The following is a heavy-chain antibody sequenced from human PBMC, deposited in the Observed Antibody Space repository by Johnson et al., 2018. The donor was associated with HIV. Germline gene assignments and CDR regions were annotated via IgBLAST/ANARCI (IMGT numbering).Heavy chain of an antibody. V-gene: IGHV3-21*01. Sequence: YYAESVKGRFTISRDNAKNSLYLQMNSLRAEDTAVYYCARGQIAARWSDALNFWGQGTKVTISS. CDR3: ARGQIAARWSDALNF. J-gene: IGHJ3*01. D-gene: IGHD6-6*01.